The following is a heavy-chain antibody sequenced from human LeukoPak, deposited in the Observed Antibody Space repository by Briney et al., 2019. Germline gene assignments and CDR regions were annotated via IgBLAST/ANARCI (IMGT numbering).Heavy chain of an antibody. J-gene: IGHJ6*02. CDR1: GFTFSSYE. D-gene: IGHD3-10*01. Sequence: GGSLRLSCAASGFTFSSYEMNWVRQAPGKGLEWVSYISSSGSTIYYADSVKGRFTISRDNAKNSLYLQINSLRAEDTAVYYCARDQKEYYGSGSYYYYYGMDVWGQGTTVTVSS. CDR2: ISSSGSTI. CDR3: ARDQKEYYGSGSYYYYYGMDV. V-gene: IGHV3-48*03.